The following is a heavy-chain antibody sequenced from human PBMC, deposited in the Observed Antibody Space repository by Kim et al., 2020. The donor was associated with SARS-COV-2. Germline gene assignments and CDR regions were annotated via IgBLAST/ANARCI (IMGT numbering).Heavy chain of an antibody. J-gene: IGHJ2*01. V-gene: IGHV3-30*04. Sequence: GGSLRLSCAASGFTFSSYAMHWVRQAPGKGLEWVAVISYDGSNKYYADSVKGRFTISRDNSKNTLYLQMNSLRAEDTAVYYCARDRDNSVGIDCYFDLWG. CDR1: GFTFSSYA. CDR3: ARDRDNSVGIDCYFDL. D-gene: IGHD3-22*01. CDR2: ISYDGSNK.